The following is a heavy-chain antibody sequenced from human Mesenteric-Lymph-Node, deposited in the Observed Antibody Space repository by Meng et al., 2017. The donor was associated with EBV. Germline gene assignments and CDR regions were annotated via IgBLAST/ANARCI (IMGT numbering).Heavy chain of an antibody. D-gene: IGHD1-26*01. CDR2: IYWDDDK. CDR1: GFSLSTSGVG. CDR3: ARRPYSWNFDF. V-gene: IGHV2-5*02. Sequence: QITLNESGPTLVKPTQTITLTCTFSGFSLSTSGVGVGCNRQPPGKALEWLALIYWDDDKRYSPSLKSRLTIPKDNSKNQVVLTMTNMDPVDTATYYCARRPYSWNFDFWGQGTLVTVSS. J-gene: IGHJ4*02.